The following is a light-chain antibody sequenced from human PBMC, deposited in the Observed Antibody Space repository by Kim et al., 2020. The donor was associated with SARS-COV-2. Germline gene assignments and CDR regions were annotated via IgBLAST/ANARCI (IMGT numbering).Light chain of an antibody. CDR1: SSNIGSNY. J-gene: IGLJ3*02. V-gene: IGLV1-47*01. CDR3: AAWDDSFWV. Sequence: PGQRVTISCSGSSSNIGSNYVYWYQQLPGTAPKLLIYRNNQRPSGLPDRFSGSKSGTSASLAISGLRSEDEADYYCAAWDDSFWVFGGGTQLTVL. CDR2: RNN.